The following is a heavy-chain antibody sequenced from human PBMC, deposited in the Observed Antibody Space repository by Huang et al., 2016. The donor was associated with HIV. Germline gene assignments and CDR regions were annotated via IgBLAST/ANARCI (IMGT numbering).Heavy chain of an antibody. CDR3: AKGASWIQQLYYLDS. J-gene: IGHJ4*02. D-gene: IGHD1-1*01. CDR1: GFAFSRYG. CDR2: ISGSGGST. V-gene: IGHV3-23*01. Sequence: EVQLLESGGGLVQRGGSLRLSCVAFGFAFSRYGMTWVRQAPGKGLEWVSSISGSGGSTVYAESLKARFTISRDNDKDTLYLQMSSLTAGDTAVYYCAKGASWIQQLYYLDSWGQGSLVTVAS.